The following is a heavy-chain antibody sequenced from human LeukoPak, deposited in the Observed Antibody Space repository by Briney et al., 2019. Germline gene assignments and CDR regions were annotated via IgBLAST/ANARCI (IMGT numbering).Heavy chain of an antibody. J-gene: IGHJ3*02. CDR1: SGSMRSSY. V-gene: IGHV4-59*01. CDR2: IYYSGST. CDR3: ARDRYERDAFDI. Sequence: SETLSLTCTVSSGSMRSSYCSWIRQPPGKGLEWIGYIYYSGSTYYNPSLKSRVTISIDTSRDQFSLKLSSVTAADTAVYYCARDRYERDAFDIWGQGTMVTVSS. D-gene: IGHD1-1*01.